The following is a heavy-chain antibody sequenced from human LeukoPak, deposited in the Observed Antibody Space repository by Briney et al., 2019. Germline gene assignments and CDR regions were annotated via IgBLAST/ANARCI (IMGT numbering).Heavy chain of an antibody. Sequence: GGSLRLSCAASGFTFSSYEMNWVRQAPGKGLERVSYISSSGSTIYYADSVKGRFTISRDNAKNSLYLEMNSLRAEDTAVYYCARLRGWTYGMDVWGQGTTVTVSS. J-gene: IGHJ6*02. V-gene: IGHV3-48*03. CDR2: ISSSGSTI. CDR1: GFTFSSYE. CDR3: ARLRGWTYGMDV. D-gene: IGHD6-19*01.